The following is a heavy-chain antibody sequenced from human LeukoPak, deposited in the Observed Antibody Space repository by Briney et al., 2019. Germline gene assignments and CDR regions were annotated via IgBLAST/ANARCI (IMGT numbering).Heavy chain of an antibody. CDR1: GGSVSSGSYY. CDR3: ASIKAEDYGDLVDY. V-gene: IGHV4-61*01. Sequence: NPSETLSLTCTVSGGSVSSGSYYWNWIRQPPGKGLEWIGYIYYSGSTNYNPSLNSRVTISLDTSKNQFSLKLSSVTAADTAVYYCASIKAEDYGDLVDYWGQGTLVTVSS. D-gene: IGHD4-17*01. CDR2: IYYSGST. J-gene: IGHJ4*02.